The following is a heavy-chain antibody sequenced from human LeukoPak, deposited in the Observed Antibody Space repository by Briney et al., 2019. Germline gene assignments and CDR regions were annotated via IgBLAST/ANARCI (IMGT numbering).Heavy chain of an antibody. CDR3: ARGGPTVTPADY. D-gene: IGHD4-17*01. Sequence: GGSLRLSCAASAFTFSNYWVNWVRQAPGKGLEWVANINQDGSVRNYVDSVKGRFTISRDNTKNSVYLQMNSLRAEDTGVYYCARGGPTVTPADYWGQGTLVTVSP. CDR2: INQDGSVR. V-gene: IGHV3-7*04. CDR1: AFTFSNYW. J-gene: IGHJ4*02.